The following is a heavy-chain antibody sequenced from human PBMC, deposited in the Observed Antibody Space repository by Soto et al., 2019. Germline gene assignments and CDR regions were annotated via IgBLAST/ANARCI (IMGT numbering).Heavy chain of an antibody. CDR3: ATENSGSYYGGADY. Sequence: EVQLLESGGGLVQPGGSLRLSCAASGFTFSSFAMNWVRQAPGKGLEWVSGVSGSGGSTYYADSVKGPFTISRDKAKNTLDLQINSLRAEDTAVYYCATENSGSYYGGADYWGQGTLVTVSS. V-gene: IGHV3-23*01. J-gene: IGHJ4*02. CDR2: VSGSGGST. D-gene: IGHD1-26*01. CDR1: GFTFSSFA.